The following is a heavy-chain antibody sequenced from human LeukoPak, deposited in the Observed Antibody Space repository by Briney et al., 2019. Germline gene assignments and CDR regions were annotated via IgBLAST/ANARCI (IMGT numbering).Heavy chain of an antibody. CDR1: GFTFSNYD. V-gene: IGHV3-23*01. CDR2: ISDSGGRT. Sequence: GGSLRLSCAACGFTFSNYDMSWVRQAPGKGLEWVSSISDSGGRTYYADSVKGRFTISRDNSKNTLYLQMTNLRAADTAVYYCAKDLSRAVAADWFDPWDQGSLVTVSS. CDR3: AKDLSRAVAADWFDP. D-gene: IGHD6-19*01. J-gene: IGHJ5*02.